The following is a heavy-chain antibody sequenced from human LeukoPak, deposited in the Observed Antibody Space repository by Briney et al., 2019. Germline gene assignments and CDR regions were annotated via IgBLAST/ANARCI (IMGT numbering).Heavy chain of an antibody. Sequence: GGSLRLSCAASGFTFSGSAMHWVRQASGKGLEWVGHIGNKVSNYATEYAASLRGRFTISRDDSKDTAYLQVNRLKTEEPAVDYWGGKFDSWAGLNYWGQGTLVTVSS. CDR3: GGKFDSWAGLNY. CDR1: GFTFSGSA. J-gene: IGHJ4*02. D-gene: IGHD1-14*01. CDR2: IGNKVSNYAT. V-gene: IGHV3-73*01.